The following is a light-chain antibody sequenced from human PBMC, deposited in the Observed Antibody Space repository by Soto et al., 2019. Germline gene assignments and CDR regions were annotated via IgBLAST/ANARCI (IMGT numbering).Light chain of an antibody. CDR2: DAS. CDR3: QHYDRVPPYT. J-gene: IGKJ2*01. V-gene: IGKV1-33*01. CDR1: QDIDNN. Sequence: DIQMTQSPSSLSASVGDRITITCQASQDIDNNLNWYQQRPGQAPKLLIYDASYLETGVPSRFSGRGSGTDFSLTISSLQPEDIATYYFQHYDRVPPYTFGQGTRLDLK.